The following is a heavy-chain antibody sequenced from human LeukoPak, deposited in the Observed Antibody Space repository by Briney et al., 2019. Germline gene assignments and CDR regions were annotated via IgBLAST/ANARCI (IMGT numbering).Heavy chain of an antibody. Sequence: ASVKVSCKASGGTFSSYAISWVRQAPGQGLEWMGGIIPIFGTANYAQKFQGRVTITADESTSIAYMELSSLRSEDTAVYYCARLSSRYSYEPDYWGQGTLVTVSS. J-gene: IGHJ4*02. CDR1: GGTFSSYA. D-gene: IGHD5-18*01. V-gene: IGHV1-69*13. CDR3: ARLSSRYSYEPDY. CDR2: IIPIFGTA.